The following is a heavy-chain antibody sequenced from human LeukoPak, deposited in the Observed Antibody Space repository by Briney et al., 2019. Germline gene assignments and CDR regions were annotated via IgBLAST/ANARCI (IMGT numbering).Heavy chain of an antibody. CDR2: INPSCGST. V-gene: IGHV1-46*01. CDR3: AREINVGDRWLQSPLFDY. D-gene: IGHD5-24*01. Sequence: ASVKFSCKASGYTFTSYYMHWVRQAPGQGLEWMGIINPSCGSTSYAQKFQGRVTMTRDTSTSTVYMELSSLRSEDTAVYYCAREINVGDRWLQSPLFDYWGQGTLVTVSS. J-gene: IGHJ4*02. CDR1: GYTFTSYY.